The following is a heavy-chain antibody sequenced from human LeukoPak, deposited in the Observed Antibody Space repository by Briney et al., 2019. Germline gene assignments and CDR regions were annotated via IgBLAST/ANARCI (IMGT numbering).Heavy chain of an antibody. Sequence: SQTLSLTCAISGDHVSSSSARWNWIRQSPSRGLEWLGRTYYRSKWYSDYAVSVRGRITVNPDTSTNQFSLQLNSVTPEDTAVYYCARYTSSWFFDSYGLGHVVIVSS. CDR3: ARYTSSWFFDS. D-gene: IGHD6-13*01. J-gene: IGHJ4*02. CDR2: TYYRSKWYS. V-gene: IGHV6-1*01. CDR1: GDHVSSSSAR.